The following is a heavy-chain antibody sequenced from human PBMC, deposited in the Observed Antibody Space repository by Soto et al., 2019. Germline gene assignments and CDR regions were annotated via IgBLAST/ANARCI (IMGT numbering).Heavy chain of an antibody. J-gene: IGHJ6*03. CDR2: IYYSGST. D-gene: IGHD6-13*01. V-gene: IGHV4-59*01. CDR1: GGSISSYY. Sequence: SETLSLTCTVSGGSISSYYWSWIRQPPGKGLEWIGYIYYSGSTNYNPSLKSRVTISVDTSKNQFSLKLSSVTAADTAVYYCARENIAAAGNYSYYYMDVWGKGTTVT. CDR3: ARENIAAAGNYSYYYMDV.